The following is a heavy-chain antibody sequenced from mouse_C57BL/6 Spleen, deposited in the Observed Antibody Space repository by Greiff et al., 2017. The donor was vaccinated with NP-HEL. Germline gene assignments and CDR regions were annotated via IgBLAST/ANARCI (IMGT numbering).Heavy chain of an antibody. V-gene: IGHV2-9-1*01. D-gene: IGHD2-3*01. CDR1: GFSLTSYA. CDR2: IWTGGGT. J-gene: IGHJ1*03. Sequence: VQRVESGPGLVAPSQSLSITCTVSGFSLTSYAISWVRQPPGKGLEWLGVIWTGGGTNYNSALKSRLSISKDNSKSQVFLKMNSLQTDDTARYYCARTPLGYDGRYFDVWGTGTTVTVSS. CDR3: ARTPLGYDGRYFDV.